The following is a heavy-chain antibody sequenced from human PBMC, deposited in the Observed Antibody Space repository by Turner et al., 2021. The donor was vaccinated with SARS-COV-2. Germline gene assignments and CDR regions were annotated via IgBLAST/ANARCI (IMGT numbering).Heavy chain of an antibody. D-gene: IGHD6-19*01. CDR3: ARGSGWVADY. Sequence: EVQLAESGGGLVQPGGSLRLSCAASGFTFNNHWMNWVRQAPGKGLEGVAIIKQDGSETLYVDSVKGRFTISRDNAKNSLYLQMNSLRAEDTAIYYCARGSGWVADYWGQGTLVTVSS. CDR1: GFTFNNHW. J-gene: IGHJ4*02. CDR2: IKQDGSET. V-gene: IGHV3-7*01.